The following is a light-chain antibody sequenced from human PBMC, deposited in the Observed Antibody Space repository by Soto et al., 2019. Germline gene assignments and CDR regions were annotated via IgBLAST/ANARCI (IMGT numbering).Light chain of an antibody. J-gene: IGLJ1*01. CDR2: DVS. V-gene: IGLV2-14*03. CDR3: NSYTSSYTRI. Sequence: QSALTQPASVSGSPGQSITISCTGTSSDVGGYNYVSWYQQHPGKAPKLMIYDVSNRPSGVSNRFSGSKSGNTASLTISGLQAEDEADYYCNSYTSSYTRIFGTGTKLT. CDR1: SSDVGGYNY.